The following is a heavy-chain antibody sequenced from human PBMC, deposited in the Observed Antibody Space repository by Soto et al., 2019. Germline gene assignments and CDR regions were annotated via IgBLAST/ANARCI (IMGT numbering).Heavy chain of an antibody. V-gene: IGHV3-23*01. J-gene: IGHJ4*02. D-gene: IGHD6-6*01. Sequence: GGSLRLSCAASGFTLSSRVMSWVRQAPGKGLEWVSGIDVGGGGTYYADSVKGRFTISRDNSKNTLYLQMNSLGADDTAVYYCAKGPEQLVHGVFDYWGQGTLVTVSS. CDR2: IDVGGGGT. CDR3: AKGPEQLVHGVFDY. CDR1: GFTLSSRV.